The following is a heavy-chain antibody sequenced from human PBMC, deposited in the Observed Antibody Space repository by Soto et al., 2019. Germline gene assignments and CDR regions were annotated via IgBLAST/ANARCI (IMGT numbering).Heavy chain of an antibody. V-gene: IGHV1-69*13. D-gene: IGHD3-10*01. CDR3: ARASNPYYYGSGSYYSHYYYYGTDV. CDR2: IIPIFGTA. CDR1: GGTFSSYS. Sequence: SVKVSCKASGGTFSSYSIRWVRQAPGQGLEWMGGIIPIFGTANYAQKFQGRVTITADESTSTAYMELSSLRSEDTAVYYCARASNPYYYGSGSYYSHYYYYGTDVWG. J-gene: IGHJ6*02.